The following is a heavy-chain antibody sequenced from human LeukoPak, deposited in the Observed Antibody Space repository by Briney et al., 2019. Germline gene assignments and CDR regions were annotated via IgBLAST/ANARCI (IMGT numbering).Heavy chain of an antibody. Sequence: GGSLRLSCTVSGSTVSSNSMSWGRQAPGKGLKWGSFIYSDNTHYSGSVKGRFTISRDNPKNTLYLQMNSLRAEVTAVYYCARRAGAYSHPYDYWGQGTLVTVSS. CDR1: GSTVSSNS. CDR3: ARRAGAYSHPYDY. V-gene: IGHV3-53*01. CDR2: IYSDNT. J-gene: IGHJ4*02. D-gene: IGHD4/OR15-4a*01.